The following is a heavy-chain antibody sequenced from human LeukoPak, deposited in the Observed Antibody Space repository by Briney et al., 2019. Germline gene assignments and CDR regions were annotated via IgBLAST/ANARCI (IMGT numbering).Heavy chain of an antibody. CDR2: TYYRSKWYN. D-gene: IGHD3-10*01. CDR1: GDSVSRNSAA. CDR3: ARAPLGSGSYCFDY. J-gene: IGHJ4*02. V-gene: IGHV6-1*01. Sequence: SQTLSLTFAISGDSVSRNSAAWNWIRQSPSRGLEWLGRTYYRSKWYNDYAVSVKSRITINPDTSENQFSLQLNSVTPEDTAVYYCARAPLGSGSYCFDYWGQGTLVTVSS.